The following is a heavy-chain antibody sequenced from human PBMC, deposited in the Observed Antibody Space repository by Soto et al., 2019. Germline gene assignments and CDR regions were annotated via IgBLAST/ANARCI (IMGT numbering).Heavy chain of an antibody. CDR2: INHSGST. J-gene: IGHJ6*02. D-gene: IGHD5-18*01. Sequence: SETLSLTCAVYGGSFSGYYWSWIRQPPGKGLEWIGEINHSGSTNYNPSLKSRVTISVDTSKNQFSLKLSSVTAADTAVYYCARGGYSYGFYYYYGMDVWGQGTTVTVSS. V-gene: IGHV4-34*01. CDR3: ARGGYSYGFYYYYGMDV. CDR1: GGSFSGYY.